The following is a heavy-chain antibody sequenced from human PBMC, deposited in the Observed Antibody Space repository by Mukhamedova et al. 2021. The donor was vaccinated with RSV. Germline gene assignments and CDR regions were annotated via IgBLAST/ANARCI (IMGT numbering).Heavy chain of an antibody. CDR3: VKDYNWGFDS. D-gene: IGHD5-24*01. Sequence: YGDSVKGRFTISRDNDRNFVYLQMNSLRPADTAFYYCVKDYNWGFDSCGQGALVTVSS. J-gene: IGHJ4*02. V-gene: IGHV3-43*01.